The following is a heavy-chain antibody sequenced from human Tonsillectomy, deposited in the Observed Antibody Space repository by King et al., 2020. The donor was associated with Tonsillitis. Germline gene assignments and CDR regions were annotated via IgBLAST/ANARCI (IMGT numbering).Heavy chain of an antibody. CDR2: IYYSGST. D-gene: IGHD4-17*01. CDR1: GGSISSGDYY. J-gene: IGHJ4*02. CDR3: ARVDYGDYVPDDY. Sequence: QLQESGPGLVKPSQTLSLTCTVSGGSISSGDYYWSWIRQPPGKGLEWIGYIYYSGSTYYNSSLKSRITISLDTSKNQFSLKLSSVTAADTAVYYFARVDYGDYVPDDYWGQGTLVTVSS. V-gene: IGHV4-30-4*01.